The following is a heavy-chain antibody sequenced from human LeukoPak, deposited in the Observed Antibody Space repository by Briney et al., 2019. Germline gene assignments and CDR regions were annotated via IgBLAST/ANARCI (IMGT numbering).Heavy chain of an antibody. CDR3: ARGYYYYMDV. CDR1: GFTFDDYG. Sequence: PGGSLRLSCADSGFTFDDYGIRWVRQAPGKGLEWVSGINWNGGSTGYADSVKGRFTISRDNAKNCLYLQINSLRAEDTALYDCARGYYYYMDVWGKGTTVTVSS. V-gene: IGHV3-20*01. CDR2: INWNGGST. J-gene: IGHJ6*03.